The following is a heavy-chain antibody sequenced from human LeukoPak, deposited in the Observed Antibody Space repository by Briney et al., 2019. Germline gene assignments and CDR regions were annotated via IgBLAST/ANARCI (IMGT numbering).Heavy chain of an antibody. Sequence: PGRSLRLSCAASGFTFSSYGMHWVRQAPGKGLEWMAVIWCDGSNKYYADSVKGRFTISRDNSKNTLYLQMNSLRAEDTAVYYCARDRIPTYYYGMDVWGQGTTVTVSS. J-gene: IGHJ6*02. CDR1: GFTFSSYG. CDR3: ARDRIPTYYYGMDV. CDR2: IWCDGSNK. V-gene: IGHV3-33*01.